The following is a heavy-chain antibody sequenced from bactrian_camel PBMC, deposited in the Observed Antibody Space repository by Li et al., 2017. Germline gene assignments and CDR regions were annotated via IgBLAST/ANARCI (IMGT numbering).Heavy chain of an antibody. D-gene: IGHD4*01. CDR2: INGMTGIT. Sequence: DVQLVESGGGSVQAGGSLVLSCAASGDTYSSSCMSWVRQAPGKGLEWVSTINGMTGITYYADSVKGRFTISRDDAKNTVYLQLNSLKTDDMAMYYCAKGGTDSEYEVSNLHYWGQGTQVTVS. V-gene: IGHV3S40*01. J-gene: IGHJ4*01. CDR1: GDTYSSSC. CDR3: AKGGTDSEYEVSNLHY.